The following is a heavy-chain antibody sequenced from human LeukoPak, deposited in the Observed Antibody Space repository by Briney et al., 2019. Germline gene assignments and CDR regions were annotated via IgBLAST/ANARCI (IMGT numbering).Heavy chain of an antibody. Sequence: SETLSLTCPVYGGSFSDFYWSWIRQPPGKGLEWSGVINHSGNTNYNPSLKSRVTISVDTSKNQFSLKLSSVTVADTAVYYCARKLVGYSSSWYHPEGAFDIWGQGTMVTVSS. CDR1: GGSFSDFY. CDR3: ARKLVGYSSSWYHPEGAFDI. CDR2: INHSGNT. V-gene: IGHV4-34*01. D-gene: IGHD6-13*01. J-gene: IGHJ3*02.